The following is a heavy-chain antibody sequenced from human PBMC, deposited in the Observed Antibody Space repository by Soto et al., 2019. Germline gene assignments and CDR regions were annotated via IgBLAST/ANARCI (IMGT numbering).Heavy chain of an antibody. CDR2: INSDGSRI. V-gene: IGHV3-74*01. D-gene: IGHD3-10*01. CDR3: ARGASGRYYMDV. CDR1: GFTFSSHW. Sequence: PGGSLRLSCAASGFTFSSHWMHWVRQAPGKGLVWVSRINSDGSRINYADSVKGRLTIPRDNAKNTVYLQMNSLRAEDTAVYICARGASGRYYMDVWGKGTTVTVSS. J-gene: IGHJ6*03.